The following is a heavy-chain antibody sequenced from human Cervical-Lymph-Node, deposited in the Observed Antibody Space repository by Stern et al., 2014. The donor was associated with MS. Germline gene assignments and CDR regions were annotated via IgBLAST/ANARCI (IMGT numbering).Heavy chain of an antibody. CDR2: IYYGGRT. CDR3: ARQFYGGTYGALDPFDI. V-gene: IGHV4-39*01. J-gene: IGHJ3*02. D-gene: IGHD1-26*01. CDR1: GDSMGTTNYY. Sequence: QLQLQESGPGLVKPSETLSLTCKVSGDSMGTTNYYWAWVRQPPGKGLEWIGSIYYGGRTYYNSSLKSRVTISADTSKNRFSLNLSSMTAADTAVYYCARQFYGGTYGALDPFDIWGQGTMVTVSS.